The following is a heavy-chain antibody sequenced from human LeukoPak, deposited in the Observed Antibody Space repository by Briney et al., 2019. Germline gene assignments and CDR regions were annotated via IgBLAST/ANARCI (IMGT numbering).Heavy chain of an antibody. CDR3: AKFKRGYYYDSPFDS. V-gene: IGHV4-39*01. Sequence: SETLSLTCTVSGGSISSSSYYWGWIRQPPGNGLEWIGGIYYSGSTYYNPSLKSRVTISVDTSKNQFSLKLSSVTAADTAVYYCAKFKRGYYYDSPFDSGVQGTLVTVSS. J-gene: IGHJ4*02. CDR2: IYYSGST. CDR1: GGSISSSSYY. D-gene: IGHD3-22*01.